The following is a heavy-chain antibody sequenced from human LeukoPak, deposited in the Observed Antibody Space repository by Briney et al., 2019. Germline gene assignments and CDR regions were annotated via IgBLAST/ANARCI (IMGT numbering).Heavy chain of an antibody. D-gene: IGHD3-22*01. CDR2: MNPNSGNT. CDR1: GGTFSSYA. V-gene: IGHV1-8*02. J-gene: IGHJ4*02. Sequence: AASVKVSCKASGGTFSSYAISWVRQATGQGLEWMGWMNPNSGNTGYAQKFQGRVTMTTDTSTSTAYMELRSLRSDDTAVYYCARASWHSSGSGWVSWVDGDYWGQGTLVTVSS. CDR3: ARASWHSSGSGWVSWVDGDY.